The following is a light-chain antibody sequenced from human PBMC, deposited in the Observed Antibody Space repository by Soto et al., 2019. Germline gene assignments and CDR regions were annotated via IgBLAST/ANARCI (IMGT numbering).Light chain of an antibody. CDR2: DVA. CDR3: QQRANLWT. V-gene: IGKV3-11*01. Sequence: EVVLTQSPATLSLSPGERATVSCRASQSVYSLLAWYQQKPGQAPRLLIFDVATRATGIPARFSGSGFGTDFTLTLSNLEPEDFAVYYCQQRANLWTFGQGTRVQIK. J-gene: IGKJ1*01. CDR1: QSVYSL.